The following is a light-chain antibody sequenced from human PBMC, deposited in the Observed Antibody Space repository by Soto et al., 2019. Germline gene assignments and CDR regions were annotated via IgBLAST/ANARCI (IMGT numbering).Light chain of an antibody. Sequence: EIVLTRAPGTLSLSPGERATLSCRASQSLSDTLAWYQQKPGQAPRLLIYGASTRAPGFPARFSGSGSGTDFSLTISSLQSEDFGVYFCQQYNNWPWTFGQGTKVDIK. CDR3: QQYNNWPWT. CDR1: QSLSDT. V-gene: IGKV3-15*01. J-gene: IGKJ1*01. CDR2: GAS.